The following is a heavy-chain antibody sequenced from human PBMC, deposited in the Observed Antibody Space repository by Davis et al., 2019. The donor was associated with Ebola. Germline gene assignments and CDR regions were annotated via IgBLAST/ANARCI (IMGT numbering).Heavy chain of an antibody. Sequence: ASVKVSCKASGYTFTSYYMHWVRQAPGQGLEWMGIINPSGGTTSYAQKFQGRVTMTRDTSASTAYMELSSLRSEDTAVYYCARGSVVVAATGRWFDPWGQGTLVTVSS. D-gene: IGHD2-15*01. CDR2: INPSGGTT. J-gene: IGHJ5*02. V-gene: IGHV1-46*01. CDR1: GYTFTSYY. CDR3: ARGSVVVAATGRWFDP.